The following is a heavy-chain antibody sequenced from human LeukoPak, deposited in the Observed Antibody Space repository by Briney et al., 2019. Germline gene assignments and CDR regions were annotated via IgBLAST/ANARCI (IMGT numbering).Heavy chain of an antibody. Sequence: PGGSLRLSCAASGFTISSYAMSWVRQAPGKGLEWVSAISGSGGSTYYAHSVKGRFTISRDNSKNTLYLQMNSLRAEDTAVYYCAKEPAARLYYFDYWGQGTLVTVSS. CDR2: ISGSGGST. CDR3: AKEPAARLYYFDY. J-gene: IGHJ4*02. D-gene: IGHD6-6*01. V-gene: IGHV3-23*01. CDR1: GFTISSYA.